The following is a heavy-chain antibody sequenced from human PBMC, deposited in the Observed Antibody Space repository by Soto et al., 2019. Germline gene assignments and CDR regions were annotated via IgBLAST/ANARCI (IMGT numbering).Heavy chain of an antibody. CDR3: ATAGIVRRPTVANWFDP. CDR2: FDPEDGET. D-gene: IGHD1-26*01. Sequence: QVQLVQSGAEVKKPGASVKVSCKVSGYTLTELSMHWVRQAPGKGLEWMGGFDPEDGETIYSQKFQGRVTMTEDTSTDTAYMELSSLRSEDTAVYYCATAGIVRRPTVANWFDPWGQGTLVTVSS. CDR1: GYTLTELS. J-gene: IGHJ5*02. V-gene: IGHV1-24*01.